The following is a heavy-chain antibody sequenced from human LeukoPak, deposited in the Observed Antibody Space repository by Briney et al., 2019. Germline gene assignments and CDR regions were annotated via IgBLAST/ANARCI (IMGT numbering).Heavy chain of an antibody. CDR2: ISSSGSTI. V-gene: IGHV3-48*03. Sequence: GGSLRLSCAASGFTFSSYEMNWVRQAPGEGLEWVSYISSSGSTIYYADSVKGRFTISRDNAKNSLYLQMNSLRAEDTAVYYCAGSWSPYDAFDIWGQGTMVSVSS. CDR3: AGSWSPYDAFDI. J-gene: IGHJ3*02. CDR1: GFTFSSYE. D-gene: IGHD6-13*01.